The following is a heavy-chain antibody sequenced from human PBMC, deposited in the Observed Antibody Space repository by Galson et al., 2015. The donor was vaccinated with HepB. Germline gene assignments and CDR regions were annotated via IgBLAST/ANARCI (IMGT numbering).Heavy chain of an antibody. D-gene: IGHD3-22*01. CDR1: GDSVSNKNAA. CDR3: ARGLGDNYDRNGYYLDWFDP. V-gene: IGHV6-1*01. J-gene: IGHJ5*02. CDR2: TYYRSKWYS. Sequence: CAISGDSVSNKNAAWNWVRQSPSRGLEWLGRTYYRSKWYSDYAVSVKSRITINPETSKNQFSLQLNSVTPEDTAVYYCARGLGDNYDRNGYYLDWFDPWGQGTQVTVSS.